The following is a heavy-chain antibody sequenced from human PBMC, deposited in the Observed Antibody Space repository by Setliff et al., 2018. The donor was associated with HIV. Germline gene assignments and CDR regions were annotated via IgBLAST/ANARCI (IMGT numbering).Heavy chain of an antibody. CDR3: ARGRRPVDVVSTIIRYYYYMGV. CDR2: IRHNGNTA. CDR1: GFRFETFG. Sequence: GGSLRLSCAASGFRFETFGMYWVRQAPGKGLEWVAFIRHNGNTAYYGDSVKGRFIMSRDNSENTVSLEMNNLRLEDAGVYSCARGRRPVDVVSTIIRYYYYMGVWGKGTTVTVSS. D-gene: IGHD5-12*01. V-gene: IGHV3-30*02. J-gene: IGHJ6*03.